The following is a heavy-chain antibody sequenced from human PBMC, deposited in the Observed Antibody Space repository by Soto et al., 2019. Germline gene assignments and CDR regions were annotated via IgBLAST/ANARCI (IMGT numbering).Heavy chain of an antibody. V-gene: IGHV3-30*18. J-gene: IGHJ4*02. CDR1: GFTFSSYG. CDR3: AKDTDDSSGYYPSFLDY. Sequence: GASLKISCAASGFTFSSYGMHWVRQAPGKGLEWVAVISYDGSNKYYADSVKGRFTISRDNSKNTLYLQMNSLRAEDTAVYYCAKDTDDSSGYYPSFLDYWGQGTLVTVSS. D-gene: IGHD3-22*01. CDR2: ISYDGSNK.